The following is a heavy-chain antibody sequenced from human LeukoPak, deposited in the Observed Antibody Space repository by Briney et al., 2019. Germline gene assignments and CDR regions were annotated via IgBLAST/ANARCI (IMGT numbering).Heavy chain of an antibody. CDR2: ISGSGGST. Sequence: GGSLRLSCAASGLTFSRHAMSWVRQAPGKGLEWVSSISGSGGSTYYADSVKGRFTISRDNAKNTLYLQMNSLRAEDTAVYYWAKDYGDLKEDFWGQGTLVTVSS. D-gene: IGHD4-17*01. CDR1: GLTFSRHA. J-gene: IGHJ4*02. V-gene: IGHV3-23*01. CDR3: AKDYGDLKEDF.